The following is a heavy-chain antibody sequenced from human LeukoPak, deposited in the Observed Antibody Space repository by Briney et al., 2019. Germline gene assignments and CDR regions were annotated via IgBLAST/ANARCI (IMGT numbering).Heavy chain of an antibody. CDR1: GYTFTSYD. D-gene: IGHD6-19*01. Sequence: GASVKVSCKASGYTFTSYDINWVRQATGQGLEWMGWMNPNSGNTGYAQKFQGRVTMTRNTSISTAYMELSSLRSEDTAVYYCARGKRVFVAVAGQYYFDYWGQGTLVTVPS. CDR2: MNPNSGNT. V-gene: IGHV1-8*01. CDR3: ARGKRVFVAVAGQYYFDY. J-gene: IGHJ4*02.